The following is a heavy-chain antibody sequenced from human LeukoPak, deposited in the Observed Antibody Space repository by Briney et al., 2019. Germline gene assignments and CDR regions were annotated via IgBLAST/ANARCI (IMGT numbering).Heavy chain of an antibody. CDR2: ISSSSSYI. CDR1: GLTFSGYS. CDR3: ARPPARAFYDFLTGFYTAYYFDY. Sequence: PGGSLRLSCAASGLTFSGYSMNWVRQAPGKGLEWVSSISSSSSYIYYADSVKGRFTISRDNAKNSLYLQMNSLRAEDTAVFYCARPPARAFYDFLTGFYTAYYFDYWGQGTLVTVSS. D-gene: IGHD3-9*01. J-gene: IGHJ4*02. V-gene: IGHV3-21*01.